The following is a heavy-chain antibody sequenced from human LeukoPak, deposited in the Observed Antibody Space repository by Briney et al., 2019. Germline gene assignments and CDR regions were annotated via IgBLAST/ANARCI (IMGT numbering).Heavy chain of an antibody. CDR3: AKVGGSFLSNAFDM. V-gene: IGHV3-30*02. CDR1: GFTFSNYG. D-gene: IGHD1-26*01. J-gene: IGHJ3*02. Sequence: PGGSLRLSCAASGFTFSNYGVHWVRQAPDKGLEWVAFIRYDGSDKYYADSVEGRVTISRDNSKNTLYLQMNSLRVEDTAVYYCAKVGGSFLSNAFDMWGQGTMVTVSS. CDR2: IRYDGSDK.